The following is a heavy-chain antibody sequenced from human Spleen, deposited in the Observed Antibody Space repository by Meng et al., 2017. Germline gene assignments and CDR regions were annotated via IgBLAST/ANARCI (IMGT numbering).Heavy chain of an antibody. D-gene: IGHD4-11*01. J-gene: IGHJ4*02. CDR1: GGSFSDYY. V-gene: IGHV4-34*01. CDR2: INHSGST. Sequence: VELQQRGGGLLKPSETLSLPCVCSGGSFSDYYWSWIRQPPGKGLEWIGEINHSGSTNYNPSLESRATISVDTSQNNLSLKLSSVTAADSAVYYCARGPTTMAHDFDYWGQGTLVTVSS. CDR3: ARGPTTMAHDFDY.